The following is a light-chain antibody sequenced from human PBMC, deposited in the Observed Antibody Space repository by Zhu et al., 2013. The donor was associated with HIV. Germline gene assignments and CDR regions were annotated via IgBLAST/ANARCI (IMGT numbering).Light chain of an antibody. J-gene: IGKJ4*01. CDR1: QSVSHY. Sequence: EIMLTQSPGTLSLSPGERATVSCRANQSVSHYLAWYQQKPGQAPRLLIYDASKRATGIPARFSGSGSGTDFTLSITRLEPEDLAVYYCQQYGSSPLTFGGGTTLELK. V-gene: IGKV3-20*01. CDR3: QQYGSSPLT. CDR2: DAS.